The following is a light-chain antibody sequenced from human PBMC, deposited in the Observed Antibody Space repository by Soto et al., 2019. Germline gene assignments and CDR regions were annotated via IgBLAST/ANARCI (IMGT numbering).Light chain of an antibody. J-gene: IGKJ1*01. CDR3: QQSYNTPLT. CDR2: TAP. Sequence: DIQLTQSPSFLSASVGDRVTITCRASQCIGSYLNWYQQKPAKAPKDLIYTAPSLQSGVPSRFSGSGSDTDFTLTISSLQPEDFATYHCQQSYNTPLTFGQGTKVDIK. CDR1: QCIGSY. V-gene: IGKV1-39*01.